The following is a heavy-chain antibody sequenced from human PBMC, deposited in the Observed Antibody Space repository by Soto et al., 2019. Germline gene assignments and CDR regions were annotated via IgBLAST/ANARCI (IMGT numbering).Heavy chain of an antibody. J-gene: IGHJ4*02. D-gene: IGHD4-17*01. CDR3: ARGGYGDYVHNYFDY. CDR1: GGSISSGGYS. CDR2: IYHSGST. Sequence: SETLSLTCAVSGGSISSGGYSWSWIRQPPGKGLEWIGYIYHSGSTYYNPSLKSRVTISVDRSKNQFSLKLSSVTAADTAVYYCARGGYGDYVHNYFDYWGQGTLVTVS. V-gene: IGHV4-30-2*01.